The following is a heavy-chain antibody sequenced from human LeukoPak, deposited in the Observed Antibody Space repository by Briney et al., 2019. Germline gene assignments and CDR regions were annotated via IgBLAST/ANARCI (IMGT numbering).Heavy chain of an antibody. V-gene: IGHV3-23*01. CDR3: AKDVYGDYGGLDY. Sequence: GESLRLSCAASGFTFSTYALSWVRQAPGKGLEWVSSIRGSDGGTYYADSVKGRFAISRDNSKNTLYLQMNSLRAEDTAVYYCAKDVYGDYGGLDYWGQGTLVTVSS. CDR2: IRGSDGGT. J-gene: IGHJ4*02. CDR1: GFTFSTYA. D-gene: IGHD4-17*01.